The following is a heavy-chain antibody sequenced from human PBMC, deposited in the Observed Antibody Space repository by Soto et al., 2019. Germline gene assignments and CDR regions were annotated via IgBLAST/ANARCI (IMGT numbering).Heavy chain of an antibody. CDR3: AKGSIEYSASVDN. V-gene: IGHV3-23*01. Sequence: VQLLDSGGGLVQPGGSLRLSCAASGFSFSSYAMVWVRQAPGKGLEWVSVISARGGSSYFADSVKGRFTISRDNSKNVLSLEMNSLRAEDTAIYFCAKGSIEYSASVDNWGQGTLVLVSS. CDR2: ISARGGSS. CDR1: GFSFSSYA. J-gene: IGHJ4*02. D-gene: IGHD5-12*01.